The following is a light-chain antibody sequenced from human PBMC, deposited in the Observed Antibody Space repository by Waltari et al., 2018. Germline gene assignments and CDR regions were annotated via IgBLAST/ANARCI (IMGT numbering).Light chain of an antibody. CDR3: HQYNHWPRT. V-gene: IGKV3-15*01. CDR1: LSVSSD. CDR2: RAS. Sequence: EIVMTQSPDTLSVSPGERATLSCRASLSVSSDLAWYQQKPGPAPRLLIYRASTRATDVPTRFRGSGSGTEFNLTISSLQSGDFALYYCHQYNHWPRTFGQGTKVEIK. J-gene: IGKJ1*01.